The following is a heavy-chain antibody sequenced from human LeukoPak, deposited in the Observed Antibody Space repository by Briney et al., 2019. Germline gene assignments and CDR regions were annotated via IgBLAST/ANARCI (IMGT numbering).Heavy chain of an antibody. V-gene: IGHV4-34*01. CDR1: GGSFSGYY. D-gene: IGHD6-19*01. CDR3: ASWYSSGWGFDY. Sequence: PSETLSLTCAVYGGSFSGYYWSWIRQPPGKGLEWIGEINHSGSTNYNPSLKSRVTISVYTSKNQFSLKLSSVTAADTAVYYCASWYSSGWGFDYWGQGTLVTVSS. J-gene: IGHJ4*02. CDR2: INHSGST.